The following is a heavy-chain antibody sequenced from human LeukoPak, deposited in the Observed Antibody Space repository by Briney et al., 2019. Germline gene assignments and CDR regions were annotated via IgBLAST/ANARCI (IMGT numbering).Heavy chain of an antibody. CDR2: IVPLAGLA. CDR1: GGTFSRHP. CDR3: ARVGPDYDLLTGYYSYYGMDV. J-gene: IGHJ6*04. V-gene: IGHV1-69*01. Sequence: SVKVSCKASGGTFSRHPITWVRQAPGQGLEWMGGIVPLAGLANHAEKFRGRVAITADESTNTVYMELNSLRPDDTAVYYCARVGPDYDLLTGYYSYYGMDVWGKGTTLTVSS. D-gene: IGHD3-9*01.